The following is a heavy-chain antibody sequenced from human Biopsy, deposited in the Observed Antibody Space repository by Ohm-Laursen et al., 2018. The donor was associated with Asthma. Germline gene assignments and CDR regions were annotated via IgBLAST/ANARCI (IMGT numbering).Heavy chain of an antibody. CDR2: VFWRGST. J-gene: IGHJ6*02. V-gene: IGHV4-30-4*01. D-gene: IGHD4-17*01. CDR3: ARVVSYGDIYFGIDV. CDR1: GGYTGSSDHH. Sequence: SQTLSLTCRASGGYTGSSDHHWAWIRQAPGKSLEWIGFVFWRGSTHYSRSLERRVSISIYTATNEFSMKLWSVTPADTAVYFCARVVSYGDIYFGIDVWGPGNTVVVS.